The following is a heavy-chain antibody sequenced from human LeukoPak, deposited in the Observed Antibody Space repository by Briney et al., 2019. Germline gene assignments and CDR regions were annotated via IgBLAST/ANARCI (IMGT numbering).Heavy chain of an antibody. D-gene: IGHD3-9*01. J-gene: IGHJ4*02. CDR1: GFTFSSYE. Sequence: GGSLRLSCAASGFTFSSYEMSWVRQAPGKGLEWVSYISGGGTTIYFADSVKGRFTISRDNAKNSLYLQMNSLRAEDTAVYYCARVRYYLDYWGQGTLVTVSS. V-gene: IGHV3-48*03. CDR2: ISGGGTTI. CDR3: ARVRYYLDY.